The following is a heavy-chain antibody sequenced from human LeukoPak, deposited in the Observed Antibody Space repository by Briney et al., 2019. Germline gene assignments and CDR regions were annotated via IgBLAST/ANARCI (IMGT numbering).Heavy chain of an antibody. J-gene: IGHJ6*02. D-gene: IGHD1-26*01. CDR2: IYYSGST. CDR3: ARGSGGASLVGHYYYYYGMDV. CDR1: GGSISSYY. Sequence: PSETLSLTCTVSGGSISSYYWSWIRQPPGKGLEWIGYIYYSGSTNYNPSPKSRVTISVDTSKNQFSLKLSSVTAADTAVYYCARGSGGASLVGHYYYYYGMDVWGQGTTVTVSS. V-gene: IGHV4-59*01.